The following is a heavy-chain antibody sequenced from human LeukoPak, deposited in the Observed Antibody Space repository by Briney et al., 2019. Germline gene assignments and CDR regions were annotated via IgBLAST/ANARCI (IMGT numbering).Heavy chain of an antibody. CDR3: AREMIQGYYYYYYYMDV. CDR1: GFTFSSYA. V-gene: IGHV3-30*04. CDR2: ISYDGSNK. D-gene: IGHD5-18*01. Sequence: PGGSLRLSCAASGFTFSSYAMHWVRQAPGKGLEWVAVISYDGSNKYYADSVKGRFTISRDNSKNTLYLQMNSLRAEDTAVYYCAREMIQGYYYYYYYMDVWGKGTTVTVSS. J-gene: IGHJ6*03.